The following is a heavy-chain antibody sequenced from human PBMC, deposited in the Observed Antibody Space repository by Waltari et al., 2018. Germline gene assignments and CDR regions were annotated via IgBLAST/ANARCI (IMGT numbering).Heavy chain of an antibody. J-gene: IGHJ4*02. CDR2: ISSSSSYI. CDR3: ARDSSSWYYFDY. CDR1: GFTFSSHS. V-gene: IGHV3-21*01. Sequence: EVQLVESGGGLVKPGGSLRLSCPASGFTFSSHSMTWVRQAPGKGLEWVSSISSSSSYIYYADSVKGRFTISRDNAKNSLYLQMKSLRAEDTAVYYCARDSSSWYYFDYWGQGTLVTVSS. D-gene: IGHD6-13*01.